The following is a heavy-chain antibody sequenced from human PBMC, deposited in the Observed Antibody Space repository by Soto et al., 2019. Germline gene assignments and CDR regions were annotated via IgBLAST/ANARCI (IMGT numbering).Heavy chain of an antibody. D-gene: IGHD1-26*01. Sequence: QVQLVQSGVEVKKPGASVKVSCKASGYTFTTYGISWVRQAPGQGLEWVGWVSPYDGDTNYADALQGRVTMTTYTSTTTAYMELRSLRSYDTAMYYCARDHGGSYQADSFDPWGQGTLVIVSS. J-gene: IGHJ5*02. CDR2: VSPYDGDT. CDR1: GYTFTTYG. V-gene: IGHV1-18*01. CDR3: ARDHGGSYQADSFDP.